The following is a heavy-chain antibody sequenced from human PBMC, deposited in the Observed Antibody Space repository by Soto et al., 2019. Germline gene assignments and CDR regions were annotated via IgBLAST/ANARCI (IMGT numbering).Heavy chain of an antibody. D-gene: IGHD2-2*02. Sequence: QVQLLQSGAEVKESGASVKVSCKASGYTFTGYGISWVRQAPGQGLEWMGWIDPSNGQAHYAQDLQGTVTMTKDTSTSTVYMELRSLRSDDTAVYYCAKTRYTRSLIYYFDHWGQGTLVTVSS. CDR3: AKTRYTRSLIYYFDH. CDR2: IDPSNGQA. V-gene: IGHV1-18*04. J-gene: IGHJ4*02. CDR1: GYTFTGYG.